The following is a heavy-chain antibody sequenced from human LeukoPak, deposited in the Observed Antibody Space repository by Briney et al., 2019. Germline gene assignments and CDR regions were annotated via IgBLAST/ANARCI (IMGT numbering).Heavy chain of an antibody. Sequence: RTGGSLRLSCAASGFTFSSYAMSWVRQAPGKGLEWVSAISGSGGSTYYADSVKGRFTISRDNSKNTLYLQMNSLRAEDTAVYYCATETGYNFWSGYLDYWGQGTLVTVSS. CDR1: GFTFSSYA. CDR2: ISGSGGST. V-gene: IGHV3-23*01. J-gene: IGHJ4*02. D-gene: IGHD3-3*01. CDR3: ATETGYNFWSGYLDY.